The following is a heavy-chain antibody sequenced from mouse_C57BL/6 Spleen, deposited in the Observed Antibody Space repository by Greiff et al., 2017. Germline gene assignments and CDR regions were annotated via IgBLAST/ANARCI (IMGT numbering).Heavy chain of an antibody. D-gene: IGHD1-2*01. CDR1: GYAFSSSW. Sequence: QVQLQQSGPELVKPGASVKISCKASGYAFSSSWMNWVKQRPGKGLEWIGRIYPGDGDTNYNGKFKGKATLTVDKSSSTAYMQLSSLTSEDSAVYFCARDTTAQGDFDVWGTGTTVTVSS. CDR3: ARDTTAQGDFDV. V-gene: IGHV1-82*01. CDR2: IYPGDGDT. J-gene: IGHJ1*03.